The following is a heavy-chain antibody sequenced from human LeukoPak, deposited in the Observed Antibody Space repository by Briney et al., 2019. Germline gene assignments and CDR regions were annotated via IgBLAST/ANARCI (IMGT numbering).Heavy chain of an antibody. CDR2: IRSKAYGGTT. D-gene: IGHD3-10*01. J-gene: IGHJ4*02. CDR3: TRDLDGSGSYFGY. Sequence: SGGSLRLSCTASGFTFGDYAMSWVRQAPGKGLEWVGFIRSKAYGGTTEYAASVKGRFIISRDDSKSIAYLQMNSLKTEDTAVYYCTRDLDGSGSYFGYWGQGTLVTVSS. CDR1: GFTFGDYA. V-gene: IGHV3-49*04.